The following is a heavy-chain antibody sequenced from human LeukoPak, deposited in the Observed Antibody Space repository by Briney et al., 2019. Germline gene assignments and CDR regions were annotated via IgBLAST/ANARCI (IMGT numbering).Heavy chain of an antibody. D-gene: IGHD2-8*01. J-gene: IGHJ4*02. V-gene: IGHV4-34*01. CDR2: INHSGST. CDR3: ARGYCTNGVCRDFDY. Sequence: PSETLSLTCAVYGGSFSGYYWSWIRQPPGKGLEWIGEINHSGSTNYNPSLKSRVTISVDTSKNQFSLKLSSVTAADTAVYYCARGYCTNGVCRDFDYWGQGTLVTVSS. CDR1: GGSFSGYY.